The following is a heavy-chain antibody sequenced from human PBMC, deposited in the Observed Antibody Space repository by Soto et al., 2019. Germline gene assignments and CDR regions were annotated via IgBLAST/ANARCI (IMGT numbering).Heavy chain of an antibody. CDR2: ISSSSSYI. CDR3: ARVEEQLPVIDYYYYMDV. Sequence: GGSLRLSCAASGFTFSSYSMNWVRQAPGKGLEWVSSISSSSSYIYYADSVKGRFTISRDNAKNSLYLQMNSLRAEDTAVYYCARVEEQLPVIDYYYYMDVWGKGTTVTVSS. D-gene: IGHD6-6*01. CDR1: GFTFSSYS. V-gene: IGHV3-21*01. J-gene: IGHJ6*03.